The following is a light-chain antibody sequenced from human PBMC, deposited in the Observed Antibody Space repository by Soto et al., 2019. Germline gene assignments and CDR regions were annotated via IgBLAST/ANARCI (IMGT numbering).Light chain of an antibody. Sequence: QSVLTQPPSVSAAPGQKVTISCSGSSSNIGNNYVSWYQQVPGTAPKLLIYDNNKRPSGIPDRFSGSKSGTSATLGITGLQTGDEADYYCGTWDSSLSFVVFGGGTKLTVL. J-gene: IGLJ2*01. CDR2: DNN. V-gene: IGLV1-51*01. CDR3: GTWDSSLSFVV. CDR1: SSNIGNNY.